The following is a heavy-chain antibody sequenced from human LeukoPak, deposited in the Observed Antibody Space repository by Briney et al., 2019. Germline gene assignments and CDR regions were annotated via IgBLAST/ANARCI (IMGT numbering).Heavy chain of an antibody. CDR3: ARGRGGGLVAAGIGDWFDP. V-gene: IGHV1-3*03. D-gene: IGHD6-13*01. CDR1: GYTFTSYA. Sequence: ASVKVSCKASGYTFTSYAMHWVRQAPGQRLEWMGWINAGNGNTKYSQEFQGRVTITRDTSASTAYMELSSLRSEDMAVYYCARGRGGGLVAAGIGDWFDPWGQGTLVTVSS. J-gene: IGHJ5*02. CDR2: INAGNGNT.